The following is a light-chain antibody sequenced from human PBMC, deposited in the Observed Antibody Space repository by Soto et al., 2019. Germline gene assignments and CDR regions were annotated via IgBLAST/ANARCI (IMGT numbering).Light chain of an antibody. V-gene: IGLV2-14*01. CDR1: SSDVGGYNY. CDR3: SSYTRSSTHV. J-gene: IGLJ1*01. Sequence: QSVLTQPASVSGSPGQSIAISCTGTSSDVGGYNYVSWYQQHPGKAPKLMIQDVSNRPSGVSDRFSGSKSGNTASLTISGLQAEDEADYYCSSYTRSSTHVFGTWTKVTVL. CDR2: DVS.